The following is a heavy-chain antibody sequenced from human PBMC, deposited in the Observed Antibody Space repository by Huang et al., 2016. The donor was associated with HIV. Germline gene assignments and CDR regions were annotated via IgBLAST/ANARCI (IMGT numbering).Heavy chain of an antibody. Sequence: EVQLVESGGGLVQPGGSLRLSCAASGFTFSSYWMHWVRQAPGKGMGGGARSNGDGSSTNYADSVKGRFTMSRDNAKNTLYVQVNSLRAEDTAVYYCARGTRLTGLWYFDLWGRGTLVIVSS. CDR2: SNGDGSST. D-gene: IGHD7-27*01. CDR1: GFTFSSYW. CDR3: ARGTRLTGLWYFDL. V-gene: IGHV3-74*01. J-gene: IGHJ2*01.